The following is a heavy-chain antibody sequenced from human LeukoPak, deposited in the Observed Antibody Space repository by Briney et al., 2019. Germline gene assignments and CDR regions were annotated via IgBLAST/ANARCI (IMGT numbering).Heavy chain of an antibody. J-gene: IGHJ4*02. V-gene: IGHV1-46*01. CDR1: GYTFTSYY. D-gene: IGHD1/OR15-1a*01. CDR2: INPTGGST. Sequence: ASVKVSCKASGYTFTSYYMHWVRQAPGQGLEWMGKINPTGGSTTYAQKFQGRVTMTRDTSTSTVYMELSSLRSEDTAFYYCARDQKGSETNFDYWGQGTLVTVSS. CDR3: ARDQKGSETNFDY.